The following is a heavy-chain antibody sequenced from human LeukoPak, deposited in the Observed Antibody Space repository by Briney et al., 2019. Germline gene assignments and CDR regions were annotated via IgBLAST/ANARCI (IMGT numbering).Heavy chain of an antibody. Sequence: GGSLRLSCAASGFTFSSYAMSWVRQAPGKGLEWVSAISGSGGSTYYADSVKGRFTISRDNTKNTLYLKMNSLRAEDTAVYYCAEVGVVVPLYYIDVWGKGTTVTVSS. V-gene: IGHV3-23*01. CDR3: AEVGVVVPLYYIDV. CDR2: ISGSGGST. D-gene: IGHD2-2*01. CDR1: GFTFSSYA. J-gene: IGHJ6*03.